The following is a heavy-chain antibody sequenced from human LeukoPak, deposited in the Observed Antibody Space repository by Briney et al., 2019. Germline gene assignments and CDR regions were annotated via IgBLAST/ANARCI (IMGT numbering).Heavy chain of an antibody. J-gene: IGHJ6*02. V-gene: IGHV3-7*01. D-gene: IGHD6-13*01. CDR2: IKQEGSEK. CDR3: ARYSSSWSPNYYYGMDV. CDR1: GFTFISYC. Sequence: PGGSLRLSCAASGFTFISYCMSWVRQAPGKGLEWVANIKQEGSEKYYVDSVKGRFTISRDNDKNSMYLQMNSLRAEDTAVYYCARYSSSWSPNYYYGMDVWGQGTTVTVSS.